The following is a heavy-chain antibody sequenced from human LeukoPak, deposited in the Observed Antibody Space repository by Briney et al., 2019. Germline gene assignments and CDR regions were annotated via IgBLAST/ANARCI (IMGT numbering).Heavy chain of an antibody. D-gene: IGHD3-10*01. CDR1: GGTFSSYA. V-gene: IGHV1-69*13. CDR3: ARKLGPFYYYYGSGSYLGAFDI. CDR2: IIPIFGTA. J-gene: IGHJ3*02. Sequence: SVKVSCKASGGTFSSYAISWVRQAPGQGLEWMGGIIPIFGTANYAQKFQGRVTITADESTGTAYMELSSLRSEDTAVYYCARKLGPFYYYYGSGSYLGAFDIWGQGTMVTVSS.